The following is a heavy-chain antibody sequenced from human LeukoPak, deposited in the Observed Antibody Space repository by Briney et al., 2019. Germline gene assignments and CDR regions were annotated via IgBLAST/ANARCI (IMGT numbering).Heavy chain of an antibody. V-gene: IGHV4-34*01. CDR3: ARTNNVFYYFDY. Sequence: PETLSLTCAVYGGSFSGYYWSWIRQPPGKGLEWIGEINNSGSTNYNASLKSRVTTSVDKSKNQFSLKLSSLTAADTAVYYCARTNNVFYYFDYWGQGTLGTVSS. CDR2: INNSGST. D-gene: IGHD1/OR15-1a*01. CDR1: GGSFSGYY. J-gene: IGHJ4*02.